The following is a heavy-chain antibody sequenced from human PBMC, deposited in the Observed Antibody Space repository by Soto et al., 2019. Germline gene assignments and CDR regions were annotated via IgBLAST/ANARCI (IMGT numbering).Heavy chain of an antibody. D-gene: IGHD6-19*01. CDR2: ISYDGSNK. CDR3: ARASSGWYKDAFDI. V-gene: IGHV3-30-3*01. CDR1: GFTFSSYA. Sequence: GVLRLSCAASGFTFSSYAMHWVRQAPGKGLEWVAVISYDGSNKYYADSVKGRFTISRDNSKNTLYLQMNSLRAEDTAVYYCARASSGWYKDAFDIWGQGTMVTVSS. J-gene: IGHJ3*02.